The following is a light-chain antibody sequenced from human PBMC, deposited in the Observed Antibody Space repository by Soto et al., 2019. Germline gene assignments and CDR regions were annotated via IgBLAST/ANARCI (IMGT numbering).Light chain of an antibody. CDR1: SSDVGGYNY. Sequence: QSALTQPPSASGSPGQSVTISCTGTSSDVGGYNYVSWYQQHPGKAPKLMIYEVSKRPSGVPDRFSGSKSGNTASLTVSGLQAEDEADYYCSSYSGSNNYVFGTRNKVTVL. V-gene: IGLV2-8*01. CDR2: EVS. CDR3: SSYSGSNNYV. J-gene: IGLJ1*01.